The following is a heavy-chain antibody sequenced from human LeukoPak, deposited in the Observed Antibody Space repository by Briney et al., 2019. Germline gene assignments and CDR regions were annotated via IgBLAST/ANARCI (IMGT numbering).Heavy chain of an antibody. CDR2: INHSGST. J-gene: IGHJ3*02. V-gene: IGHV4-34*01. Sequence: SETLSLTCAVYGGSFSGYYWSWIRQPPGKGLEWIGEINHSGSTNYNPSLKSRVTISVDTSKNQFSLKLSSVTAADTAVYYCARVPIAARMVFDIWGQGTMVTVSS. D-gene: IGHD6-6*01. CDR1: GGSFSGYY. CDR3: ARVPIAARMVFDI.